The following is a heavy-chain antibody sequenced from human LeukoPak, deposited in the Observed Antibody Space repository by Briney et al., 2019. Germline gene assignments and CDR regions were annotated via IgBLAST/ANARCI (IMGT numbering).Heavy chain of an antibody. J-gene: IGHJ4*02. Sequence: PGGSLRLSCAASGFTFSSYGMHWVRQAPGKGLVWVSRINSDGSSTSYADSVKGRFTISRDNAKNTLYLQMNSLRAEDTAVYYCAKDKNEEYFDYWGQGTLVTVSS. CDR3: AKDKNEEYFDY. D-gene: IGHD1-1*01. CDR1: GFTFSSYG. V-gene: IGHV3-74*01. CDR2: INSDGSST.